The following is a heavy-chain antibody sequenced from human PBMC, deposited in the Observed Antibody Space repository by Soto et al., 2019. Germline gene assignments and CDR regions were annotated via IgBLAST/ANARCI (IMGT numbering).Heavy chain of an antibody. CDR2: IWYDGTYK. CDR3: ARTEGGYLDY. J-gene: IGHJ4*02. D-gene: IGHD3-16*01. V-gene: IGHV3-33*01. CDR1: GFTFSSYG. Sequence: QVQLVESGGGVVQPGRSLRLSCAPSGFTFSSYGMHWVRQAPGKGLEWVAVIWYDGTYKYYADSVKGRFTISRDNSKDTLYLQMNNLRADDTAVYYCARTEGGYLDYWGQGTLVTVSS.